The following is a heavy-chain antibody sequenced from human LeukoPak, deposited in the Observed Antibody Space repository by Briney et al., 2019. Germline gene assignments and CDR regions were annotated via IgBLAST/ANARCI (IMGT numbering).Heavy chain of an antibody. Sequence: SETLSLTCAVSGASVSSGSYYWTWIRQPPGKGLEWIGYIYYTGTTVYNPPLKSRITISLDKSKNQFSLKLRFVTAADTAVYYCASPGPDYGDYAYAYWGQGTLVTVSS. CDR2: IYYTGTT. CDR1: GASVSSGSYY. J-gene: IGHJ4*02. CDR3: ASPGPDYGDYAYAY. D-gene: IGHD4-17*01. V-gene: IGHV4-61*01.